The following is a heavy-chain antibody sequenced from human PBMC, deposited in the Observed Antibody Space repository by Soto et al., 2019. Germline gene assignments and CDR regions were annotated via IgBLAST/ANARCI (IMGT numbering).Heavy chain of an antibody. CDR1: GFTFSKYW. D-gene: IGHD2-15*01. CDR3: ARPGLPYAFDF. CDR2: VNVDGSEK. J-gene: IGHJ4*02. V-gene: IGHV3-7*01. Sequence: HPGGSLRLSCAASGFTFSKYWVSWVRQAPGKGLARVASVNVDGSEKYYMDSVRGRFTISRDNPKNSLYLEMTSLSVDDTARYYCARPGLPYAFDFWGQGVLVTVSS.